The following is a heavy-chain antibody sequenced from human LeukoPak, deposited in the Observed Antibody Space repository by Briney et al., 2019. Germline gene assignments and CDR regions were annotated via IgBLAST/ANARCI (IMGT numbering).Heavy chain of an antibody. CDR3: ASLGGKVGAPFDY. V-gene: IGHV4-39*01. Sequence: SGTLSLTCTVSGGSISSSSYYWGWIRQPPGKGLEWIGSIYYSGSTYYNPSLKSRVTISVDTSKNQFSLKLSSVTAADTAVYYCASLGGKVGAPFDYWGQGTLVTVSS. CDR2: IYYSGST. CDR1: GGSISSSSYY. D-gene: IGHD1-26*01. J-gene: IGHJ4*02.